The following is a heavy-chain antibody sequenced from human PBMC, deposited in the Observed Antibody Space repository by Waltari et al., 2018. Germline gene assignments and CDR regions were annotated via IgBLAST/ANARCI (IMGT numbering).Heavy chain of an antibody. D-gene: IGHD3-22*01. J-gene: IGHJ4*02. Sequence: QVQLVQSGAEVKKPGSSVKVSCKTSVGTFSSYVITWVRQAPGQGLEWMGGIIPIFGTANYAQKFQGRVTITADESTSTAYMELSSLRSEDTAVYYCARVEDYYDSSGTLDYWGQGTLLTVSS. CDR2: IIPIFGTA. CDR1: VGTFSSYV. CDR3: ARVEDYYDSSGTLDY. V-gene: IGHV1-69*01.